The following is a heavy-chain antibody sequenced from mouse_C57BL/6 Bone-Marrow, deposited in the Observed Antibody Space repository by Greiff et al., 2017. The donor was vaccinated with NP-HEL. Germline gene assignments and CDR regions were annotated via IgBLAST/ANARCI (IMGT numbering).Heavy chain of an antibody. Sequence: QVQLQQPGAELVKPGASVKLSCKASGYTFTSYWLHWVKQRPGHGLEWLGMIHPNSGSTNYNEKFKSKATLTVDNSSSTAYMQLSSLTSEDSAVYYCANWGTEAMDYWGQGTSVTVSS. CDR1: GYTFTSYW. V-gene: IGHV1-64*01. D-gene: IGHD4-1*01. CDR2: IHPNSGST. J-gene: IGHJ4*01. CDR3: ANWGTEAMDY.